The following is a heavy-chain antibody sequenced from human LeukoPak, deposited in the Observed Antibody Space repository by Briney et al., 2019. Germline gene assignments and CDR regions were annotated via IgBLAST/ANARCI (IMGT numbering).Heavy chain of an antibody. J-gene: IGHJ4*02. CDR1: GFTFSDFW. D-gene: IGHD5-18*01. CDR3: ARGEYSSGY. V-gene: IGHV3-7*01. Sequence: SGGSLRLSCAASGFTFSDFWMSSVRQAPGKGLEWVANIKQDRSKQYYLDSVKGRFTISRDNDKNSLYLQMNTLRAEDTAVYYCARGEYSSGYWGQGTLVTVSS. CDR2: IKQDRSKQ.